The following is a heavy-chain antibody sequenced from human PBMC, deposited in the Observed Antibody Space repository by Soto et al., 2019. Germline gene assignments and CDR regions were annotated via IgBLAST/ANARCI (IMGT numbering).Heavy chain of an antibody. J-gene: IGHJ6*03. CDR3: ARDEYYDFWSGRDPLYYMDV. V-gene: IGHV1-3*01. CDR1: GYTFTSYA. Sequence: ASVKVSCKASGYTFTSYAMHWVRQAPGQRLEWMGWINAGNGNTKYSQKFQGRVTITRDTSASTAYMELSSLRSEDTAVYYCARDEYYDFWSGRDPLYYMDVWGQGTTVTVSS. D-gene: IGHD3-3*01. CDR2: INAGNGNT.